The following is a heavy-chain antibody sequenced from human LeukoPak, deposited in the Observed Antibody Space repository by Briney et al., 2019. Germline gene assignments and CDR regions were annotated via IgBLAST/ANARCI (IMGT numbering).Heavy chain of an antibody. D-gene: IGHD4-17*01. CDR1: RFTFSDYY. CDR3: ARDLRAGGTWSYGVYFDL. J-gene: IGHJ2*01. V-gene: IGHV3-7*01. Sequence: GGSLRLSCAASRFTFSDYYMTWVRQAPGRGLEWVANIKEDGSEKNYVDSVKGRFTISRDNATNSVYLLLNSLTPEDTAVYYCARDLRAGGTWSYGVYFDLWGRGTLVTVSS. CDR2: IKEDGSEK.